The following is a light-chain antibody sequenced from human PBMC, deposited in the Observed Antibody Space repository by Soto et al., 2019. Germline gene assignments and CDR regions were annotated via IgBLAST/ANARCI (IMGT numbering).Light chain of an antibody. J-gene: IGKJ1*01. CDR3: QQYNSFPWT. CDR2: KAF. Sequence: DIQMTQPPSILTASVGDRVTIICRASQSIIYWVGWYQQKPGKAPELLIYKAFSLGSGVTSRFIGNGSGTDLTLTINGLQLDDFAPYSCQQYNSFPWTFDQGTKVDI. CDR1: QSIIYW. V-gene: IGKV1-5*03.